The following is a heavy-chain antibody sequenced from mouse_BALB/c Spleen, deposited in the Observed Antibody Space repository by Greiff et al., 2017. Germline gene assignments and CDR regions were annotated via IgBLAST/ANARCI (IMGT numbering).Heavy chain of an antibody. CDR3: TRDERCFDY. J-gene: IGHJ2*01. CDR2: ISSGGSYT. Sequence: DVKLVESGGGLVKPGGSLKLSCAASGFTFSSYTMSWVRQTPEKRLEWVATISSGGSYTYYPDSVKGRFTISRDNAKNTLYLQMSSLKSEDTAMYYCTRDERCFDYWGQGTTLTVSS. CDR1: GFTFSSYT. V-gene: IGHV5-6-4*01.